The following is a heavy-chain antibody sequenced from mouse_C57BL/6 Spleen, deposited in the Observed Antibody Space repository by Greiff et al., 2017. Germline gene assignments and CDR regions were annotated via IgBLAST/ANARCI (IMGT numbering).Heavy chain of an antibody. D-gene: IGHD1-1*01. J-gene: IGHJ4*01. CDR1: GYTFTDYN. CDR3: ARRGGSPFFYAMDY. Sequence: EVQLQESGPELVKPGASVKIPCKASGYTFTDYNMDWVKQSHGKSLEWIGDINPNNGGTIYNQKFKGKATLTVDKSSSTAYMELRSLTSEDTAVYYCARRGGSPFFYAMDYWGQGTSVTVSS. CDR2: INPNNGGT. V-gene: IGHV1-18*01.